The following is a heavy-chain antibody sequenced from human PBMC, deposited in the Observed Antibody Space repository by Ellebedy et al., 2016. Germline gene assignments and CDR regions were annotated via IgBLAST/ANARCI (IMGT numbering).Heavy chain of an antibody. CDR1: GGSVSSGSYY. CDR3: ARVGYYGSGSYFPQLRARYWYFDL. CDR2: IYYSGST. D-gene: IGHD3-10*01. J-gene: IGHJ2*01. Sequence: SETLSLXXTVSGGSVSSGSYYWSWIRQPPGKGLEWIGYIYYSGSTNYNPSLKSRVTISVDTSKNQFSLKLSSVTAADTAVYYCARVGYYGSGSYFPQLRARYWYFDLWGRGTLVTVSS. V-gene: IGHV4-61*01.